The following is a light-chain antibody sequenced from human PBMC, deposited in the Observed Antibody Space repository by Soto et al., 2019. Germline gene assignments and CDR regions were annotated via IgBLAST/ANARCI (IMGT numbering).Light chain of an antibody. CDR3: QQYNKWPLT. Sequence: EIVLTQSPGTLSLSPGERATLSCRASQTVGTNFLAWYQQKPGQAPRLLIYDASTRASGIPANFSGSGSGTEFTLTVSSLQTEDFAVYYCQQYNKWPLTFGHGTKVDI. V-gene: IGKV3-15*01. J-gene: IGKJ1*01. CDR2: DAS. CDR1: QTVGTN.